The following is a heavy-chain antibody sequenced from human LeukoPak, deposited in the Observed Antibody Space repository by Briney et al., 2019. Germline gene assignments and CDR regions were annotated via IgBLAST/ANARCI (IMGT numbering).Heavy chain of an antibody. D-gene: IGHD5-18*01. CDR2: ISNDGNNK. CDR1: GFTFSGYA. Sequence: GRSLRLSCAAYGFTFSGYAMYWVRQAPGKGLEWVAVISNDGNNKYYADSVKGRFTISRDNSKNTLYLQKNSLRAEDTAVYYCASTRGSNYGSLGDWGQGTLVTVSS. V-gene: IGHV3-30-3*01. J-gene: IGHJ4*02. CDR3: ASTRGSNYGSLGD.